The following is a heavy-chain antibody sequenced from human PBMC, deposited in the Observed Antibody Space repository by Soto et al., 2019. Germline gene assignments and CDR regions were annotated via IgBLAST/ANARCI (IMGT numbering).Heavy chain of an antibody. V-gene: IGHV1-69*06. CDR1: GGTFSSYA. CDR3: ARVRGSWNYGSGFFDY. CDR2: IIPIFGTA. Sequence: QVQLVQSGAEVKKPGSSVKVSCKASGGTFSSYAISWVRQAPGQGLEWMGGIIPIFGTANYAQKFQGRVTITADKSTSTAYMELSSLRSDDTAVYYCARVRGSWNYGSGFFDYWGQGTLVTVSS. J-gene: IGHJ4*02. D-gene: IGHD1-7*01.